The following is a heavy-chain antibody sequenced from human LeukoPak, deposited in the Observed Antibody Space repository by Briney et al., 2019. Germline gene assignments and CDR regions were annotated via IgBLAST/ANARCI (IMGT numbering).Heavy chain of an antibody. J-gene: IGHJ3*02. CDR1: GYTFRTYG. CDR2: ISAYNGNT. V-gene: IGHV1-18*01. D-gene: IGHD3-10*01. CDR3: ARIRITMVRGVIITYLGDAFDI. Sequence: ASVKVSCKTSGYTFRTYGITWLRQAPGQGLEWMGWISAYNGNTNYAQKLQGRVTMTTDTSTSTAYMELRSLRSDDTAVYYCARIRITMVRGVIITYLGDAFDIWGQGTMVTVSS.